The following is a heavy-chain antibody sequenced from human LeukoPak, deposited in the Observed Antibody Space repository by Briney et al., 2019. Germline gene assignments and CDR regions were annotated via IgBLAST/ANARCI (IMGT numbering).Heavy chain of an antibody. D-gene: IGHD2-15*01. V-gene: IGHV3-21*01. Sequence: PGGSLRLSCEGSGFTFSTSWMHWVRQAPGKGLEWVSRITSSSHYIYYADSVKGRFTISRDNAKNSLYLDMSSLRADDTAVYYCARAENSGSGGLDPWGQGTLVTVSS. CDR1: GFTFSTSW. CDR2: ITSSSHYI. J-gene: IGHJ5*02. CDR3: ARAENSGSGGLDP.